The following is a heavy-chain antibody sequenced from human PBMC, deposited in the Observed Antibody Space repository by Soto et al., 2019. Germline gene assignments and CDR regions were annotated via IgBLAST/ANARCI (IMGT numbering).Heavy chain of an antibody. Sequence: QVQLQESGPGVVKPSQTLSLTCTVSGGSFSSGDYYWSWVRQPPGKGLEWIGYIYDTGSTFNNPSLKSRVSISIDTSKTQFSLKLSSVTAADTAVYYCARIHFGDEPSYYYYGMDVWGQGTTVTVSS. CDR1: GGSFSSGDYY. CDR3: ARIHFGDEPSYYYYGMDV. J-gene: IGHJ6*02. V-gene: IGHV4-30-4*01. D-gene: IGHD4-17*01. CDR2: IYDTGST.